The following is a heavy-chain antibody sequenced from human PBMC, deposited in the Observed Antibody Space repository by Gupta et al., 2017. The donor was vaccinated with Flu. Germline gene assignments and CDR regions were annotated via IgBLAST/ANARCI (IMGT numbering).Heavy chain of an antibody. CDR1: RRGCDY. D-gene: IGHD1-26*01. V-gene: IGHV4-31*02. CDR2: IKDTGNT. J-gene: IGHJ2*01. CDR3: AIRYSAGHGDFDL. Sequence: RRGCDYWGGSRQQPGKGVEWIGNIKDTGNTYYEASLKSRVTMSIDTSKRKLYLELNTVTAADTAVYYCAIRYSAGHGDFDLWGRGTKGTVSS.